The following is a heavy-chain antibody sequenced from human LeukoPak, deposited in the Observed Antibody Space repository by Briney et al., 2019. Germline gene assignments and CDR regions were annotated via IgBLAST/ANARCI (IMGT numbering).Heavy chain of an antibody. D-gene: IGHD3-10*01. J-gene: IGHJ4*02. Sequence: GGSLRLSCAASGFTFDDYGMSWVRQAPGKGLEWVGFIRSKAYGGTTEYAASVKGRFTISRDDSKSIAYLQMNSLKTEDTAVYYCTRTTYYYGSGSYFGFDYWGQGTLVSVSS. CDR2: IRSKAYGGTT. CDR1: GFTFDDYG. CDR3: TRTTYYYGSGSYFGFDY. V-gene: IGHV3-49*04.